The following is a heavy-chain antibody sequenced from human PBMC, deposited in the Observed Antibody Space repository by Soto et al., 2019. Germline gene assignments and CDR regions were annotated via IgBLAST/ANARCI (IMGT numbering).Heavy chain of an antibody. V-gene: IGHV3-48*01. CDR2: ISSSSFTI. CDR3: AKADTGWFAP. J-gene: IGHJ5*02. CDR1: GFRFSDYS. D-gene: IGHD3-10*01. Sequence: GGSLRLSCAASGFRFSDYSMNWVRQAPGRGLEWVSYISSSSFTIHYADSVEGRFAISRDNAKNSLYLQMNSLRAEDTAVYYCAKADTGWFAPWGRGTLVTVSS.